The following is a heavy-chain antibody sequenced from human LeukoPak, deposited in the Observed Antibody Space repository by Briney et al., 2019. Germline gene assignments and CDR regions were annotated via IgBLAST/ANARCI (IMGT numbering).Heavy chain of an antibody. Sequence: GESLKISCRGFGYSFPSYWIAWVRQMPGKGLEWMGIIYPDDSNTRYGPSFQGQVTISDDKSISTAYQQWSSLKASDTAMYYCARRSYGGKDFDYWGQGTLVTVSS. CDR3: ARRSYGGKDFDY. J-gene: IGHJ4*02. V-gene: IGHV5-51*01. CDR1: GYSFPSYW. D-gene: IGHD4-23*01. CDR2: IYPDDSNT.